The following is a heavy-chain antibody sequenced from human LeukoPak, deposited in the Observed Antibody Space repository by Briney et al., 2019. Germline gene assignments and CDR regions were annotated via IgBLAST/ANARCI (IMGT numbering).Heavy chain of an antibody. CDR2: IYSGGTT. V-gene: IGHV3-53*01. D-gene: IGHD6-13*01. CDR1: GLIFSDAW. J-gene: IGHJ4*02. Sequence: GGSLRLSCAASGLIFSDAWMGWVRQAPGKGLEWVSVIYSGGTTNYADSVKGRFTISRDNSKNTLFLQMNSLRAEDTAVYYCARGGYSSSWYHFDYWGQGTLVTVSS. CDR3: ARGGYSSSWYHFDY.